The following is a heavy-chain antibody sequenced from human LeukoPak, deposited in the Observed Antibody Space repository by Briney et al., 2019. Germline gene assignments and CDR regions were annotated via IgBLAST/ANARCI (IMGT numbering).Heavy chain of an antibody. CDR1: GFTIRDYY. D-gene: IGHD3-9*01. J-gene: IGHJ6*02. CDR2: ISRSGDTL. CDR3: AREVIIFPDYYYYGMDV. V-gene: IGHV3-11*01. Sequence: PGGSLRLSCAASGFTIRDYYMTWIRQAPGKGLEWIAYISRSGDTLYYADSVEGRFTISRDNAKNSLYLQMNSLRAEDTAVYYCAREVIIFPDYYYYGMDVWGQGTTVTVSS.